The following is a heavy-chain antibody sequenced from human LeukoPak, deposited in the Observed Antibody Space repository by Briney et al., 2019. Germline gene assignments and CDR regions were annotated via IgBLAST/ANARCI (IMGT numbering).Heavy chain of an antibody. CDR3: ARGPGRDTAMDTVLDY. D-gene: IGHD5-18*01. CDR1: GFTFSSYP. Sequence: GRSLRLSCAASGFTFSSYPMDWVRQAPGKGLEWVAVISYDGSIKYYADPVKGRFTISRDNSKNTLYLQMNSLRAEDTAVYYCARGPGRDTAMDTVLDYWGQGTLVTVSS. CDR2: ISYDGSIK. J-gene: IGHJ4*02. V-gene: IGHV3-30-3*01.